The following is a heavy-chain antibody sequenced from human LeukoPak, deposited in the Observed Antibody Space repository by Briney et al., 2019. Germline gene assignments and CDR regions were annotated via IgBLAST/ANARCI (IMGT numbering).Heavy chain of an antibody. CDR1: GGTFSSYA. J-gene: IGHJ5*02. V-gene: IGHV1-69*05. CDR2: IIPIFGTA. CDR3: ARDHGGTMVRGQNWFDP. D-gene: IGHD3-10*01. Sequence: GASVKVSCKASGGTFSSYAISWVRQAPGQGLEWMGGIIPIFGTANYAQKFQGWVTMTRDTSISTAYMELSRLRSDDTAVYYCARDHGGTMVRGQNWFDPWGQGTLVTVSS.